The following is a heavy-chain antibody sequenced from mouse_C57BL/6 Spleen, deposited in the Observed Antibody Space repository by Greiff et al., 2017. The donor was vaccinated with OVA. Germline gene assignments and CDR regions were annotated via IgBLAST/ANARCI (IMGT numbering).Heavy chain of an antibody. CDR3: AREAYYDYDLLYLDY. D-gene: IGHD2-4*01. Sequence: QVHVKQSGAELARPGASVKLSCKASGYTFTSYGISWVKQRTGQGLEWIGEIYPRSGNTYYNEKFKGKATLTADKSSSTAYMELRSLTSEDSAVYFCAREAYYDYDLLYLDYGGQGTPPTGSS. CDR1: GYTFTSYG. V-gene: IGHV1-81*01. CDR2: IYPRSGNT. J-gene: IGHJ2*01.